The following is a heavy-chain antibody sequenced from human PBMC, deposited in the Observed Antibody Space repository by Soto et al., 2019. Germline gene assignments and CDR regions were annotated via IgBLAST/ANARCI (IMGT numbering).Heavy chain of an antibody. Sequence: GGSLRLSCAASGFTFGSYWMSWVRQAPGKGPEWLATIKWDASEKKYVDSVKGRFTTSRDNAKNALYLQMDSLRAEDTDVYYCARDSGYGSRASVNHYLDYWGQGTLVTVSS. CDR3: ARDSGYGSRASVNHYLDY. D-gene: IGHD3-10*01. V-gene: IGHV3-7*01. CDR2: IKWDASEK. J-gene: IGHJ4*01. CDR1: GFTFGSYW.